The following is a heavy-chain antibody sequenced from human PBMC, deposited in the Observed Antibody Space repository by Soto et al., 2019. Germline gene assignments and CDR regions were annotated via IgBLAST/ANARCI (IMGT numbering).Heavy chain of an antibody. J-gene: IGHJ6*02. D-gene: IGHD1-1*01. CDR1: GDSISSADYY. CDR3: ARDLWVEPELYYYGMDV. CDR2: IFYSGTT. Sequence: SETRSLTCTVSGDSISSADYYWSWIRQTPGKGLEWIGHIFYSGTTYYNPSLKGRLTISVDTSKNHFSLRLTSVTAADTAVYYCARDLWVEPELYYYGMDVWGQGTTVTVSS. V-gene: IGHV4-30-4*01.